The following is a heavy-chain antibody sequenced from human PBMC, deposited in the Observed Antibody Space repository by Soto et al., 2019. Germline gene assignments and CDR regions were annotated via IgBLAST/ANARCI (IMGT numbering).Heavy chain of an antibody. D-gene: IGHD2-2*01. V-gene: IGHV3-9*01. J-gene: IGHJ3*02. CDR1: GFSFDHYA. Sequence: EGQLVESGGGLVQPGRSLRLSCVASGFSFDHYAMHWVRQAPGKGLEWVAGISRNSGTKDYGNSVKGRFSSSRDNAQKSLHLPMNSLGPEDTAIYYCARDSKQVRPVAILGASFAIWGQGTLVTVSP. CDR3: ARDSKQVRPVAILGASFAI. CDR2: ISRNSGTK.